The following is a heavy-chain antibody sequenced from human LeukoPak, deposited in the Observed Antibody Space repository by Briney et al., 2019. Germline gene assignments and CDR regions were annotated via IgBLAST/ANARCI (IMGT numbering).Heavy chain of an antibody. CDR2: IYYSGST. J-gene: IGHJ3*02. Sequence: PSETLSLTCTVSGGSISSYYWSWIRQPPGKGLEWIGYIYYSGSTSYNPSLKSRVTISVDTSKNQFSLKLSSVTAADTAVYYCARDGIWGQGTMVTVSS. CDR3: ARDGI. V-gene: IGHV4-59*01. CDR1: GGSISSYY.